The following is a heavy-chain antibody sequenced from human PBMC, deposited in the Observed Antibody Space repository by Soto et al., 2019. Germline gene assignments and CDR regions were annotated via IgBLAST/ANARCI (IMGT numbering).Heavy chain of an antibody. CDR1: GFTFSSYG. V-gene: IGHV3-33*01. J-gene: IGHJ3*02. CDR3: SRDRFLYAHDI. Sequence: GGSLRLSCAASGFTFSSYGMHWVRQAPGKGLEWVAVIWYDGSNKYYADSVKGRFTISRDNSKNTLYLQMNSLRAEDTAVYYCSRDRFLYAHDICGQGTMVTVSS. CDR2: IWYDGSNK.